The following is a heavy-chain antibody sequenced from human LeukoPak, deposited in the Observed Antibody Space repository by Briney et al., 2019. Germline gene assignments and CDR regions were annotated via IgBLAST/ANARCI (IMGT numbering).Heavy chain of an antibody. CDR2: ISGSGGST. V-gene: IGHV3-23*01. Sequence: GGSLRLSCAASGFTFNSYAMSWVRQAPGKGLEWVSAISGSGGSTYYADSVRGRFTISRDNSKNTLYLQMNSLRAEDTAVYYCATPLEWEHYYWGQGTLVTVSS. J-gene: IGHJ4*02. D-gene: IGHD1-26*01. CDR1: GFTFNSYA. CDR3: ATPLEWEHYY.